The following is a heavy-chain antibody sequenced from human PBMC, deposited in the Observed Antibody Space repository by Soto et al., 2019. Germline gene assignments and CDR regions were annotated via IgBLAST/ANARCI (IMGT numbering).Heavy chain of an antibody. V-gene: IGHV1-2*02. CDR3: ARGIAALRLSWFGP. CDR2: INPKSGRT. D-gene: IGHD6-13*01. J-gene: IGHJ5*02. CDR1: GYTFSGNY. Sequence: QAQLVQSGAEVKKPGASVKVSCMASGYTFSGNYLHWVRQAPGQGLEWMGGINPKSGRTGYAQTFQGRVTMTTDTSTGTAYMELSSLRSADTAVYSCARGIAALRLSWFGPWGQGTLVTVSS.